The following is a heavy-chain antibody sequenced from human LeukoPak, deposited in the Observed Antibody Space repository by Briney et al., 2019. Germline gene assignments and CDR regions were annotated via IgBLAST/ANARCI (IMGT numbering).Heavy chain of an antibody. D-gene: IGHD2-2*01. CDR3: ARTDCIRTSCYASGFDY. CDR1: GGSFSDYY. CDR2: INHSGST. J-gene: IGHJ4*02. V-gene: IGHV4-34*01. Sequence: PSETLSLTCAVYGGSFSDYYWSWIRQPPGKGLEWIGEINHSGSTNYNPSLKSRVTISVDTSKNQFSLKLNSVTAADTAVYYCARTDCIRTSCYASGFDYWGQGTLVSVSS.